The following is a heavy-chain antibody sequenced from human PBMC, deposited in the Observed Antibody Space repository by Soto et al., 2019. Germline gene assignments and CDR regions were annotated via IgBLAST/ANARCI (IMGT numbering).Heavy chain of an antibody. J-gene: IGHJ5*02. CDR1: GFTFSSYA. D-gene: IGHD3-10*01. V-gene: IGHV3-30-3*01. CDR2: ISYDGSNK. Sequence: PXVSLRLSCAASGFTFSSYAMHWVRQAPGKGLEWVAVISYDGSNKYYADSVKGRFTISRDNSKNTLYLQMNSLRAEDTAVYYCAREGGLYGSGSYYFWFDPWGQGTLVTVSS. CDR3: AREGGLYGSGSYYFWFDP.